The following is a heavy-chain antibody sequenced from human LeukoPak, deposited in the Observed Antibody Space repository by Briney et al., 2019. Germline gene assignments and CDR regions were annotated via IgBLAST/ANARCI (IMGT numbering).Heavy chain of an antibody. CDR1: GGSISSSSYY. Sequence: SETLSLTCTVSGGSISSSSYYWGWIRQPPGKGLEWIGSIYYSGSTYYNPSLKSRVTISVDTSKNQFSLKLSSVTAADTAVYYCARDPDYYDSSGYYLWLFDLWGRGTLVTASS. D-gene: IGHD3-22*01. CDR3: ARDPDYYDSSGYYLWLFDL. J-gene: IGHJ2*01. CDR2: IYYSGST. V-gene: IGHV4-39*07.